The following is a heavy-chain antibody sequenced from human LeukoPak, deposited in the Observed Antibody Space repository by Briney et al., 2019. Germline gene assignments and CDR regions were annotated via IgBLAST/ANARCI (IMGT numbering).Heavy chain of an antibody. CDR3: ARGPSYPTYYDSSGYPADFDY. V-gene: IGHV1-18*01. D-gene: IGHD3-22*01. CDR2: ISAYNGNT. CDR1: GYTFTSYG. Sequence: ASVKVSCKASGYTFTSYGISWVRQAPGQGLEWMGWISAYNGNTNYAQKLQGRVTMTTDTSTSTAYMELRSLRSDDTAVYYCARGPSYPTYYDSSGYPADFDYWGQGTLVTVSS. J-gene: IGHJ4*02.